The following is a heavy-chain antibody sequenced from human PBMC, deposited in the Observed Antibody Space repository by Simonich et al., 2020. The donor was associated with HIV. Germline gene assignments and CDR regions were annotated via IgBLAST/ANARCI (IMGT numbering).Heavy chain of an antibody. CDR1: GGSISSGGYY. V-gene: IGHV4-31*03. CDR2: INHSGST. Sequence: QVQLQESGPGLVKPSQTLSLTCTVSGGSISSGGYYWSWSRQHPGKGLEWIGEINHSGSTNYNPSLKSRVTISVDTSKNQFSLKLSSVTAADTAVYYCARHRATRDSSSWYGHYYYYGMDVWGQGTTVTVSS. J-gene: IGHJ6*02. D-gene: IGHD6-13*01. CDR3: ARHRATRDSSSWYGHYYYYGMDV.